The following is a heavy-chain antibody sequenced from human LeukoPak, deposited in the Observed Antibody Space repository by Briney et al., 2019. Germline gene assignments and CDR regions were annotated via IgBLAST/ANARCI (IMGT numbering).Heavy chain of an antibody. J-gene: IGHJ4*02. CDR3: ARDYATDTDML. CDR2: IRSDGTA. D-gene: IGHD5-18*01. CDR1: GFTFSDYW. V-gene: IGHV3-74*01. Sequence: PGRSLTLSCAASGFTFSDYWMNWIRQAPGKGLVWVSQIRSDGTAIYADSVRGRFTVSRDNAQNRLYLQMNSLRPEDTAVYYCARDYATDTDMLWGQGTLVTVSS.